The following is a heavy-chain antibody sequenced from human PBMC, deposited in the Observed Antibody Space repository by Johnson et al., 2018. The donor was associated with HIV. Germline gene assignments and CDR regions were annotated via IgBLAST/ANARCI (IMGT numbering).Heavy chain of an antibody. Sequence: QMQLVESGGGVVQPGRSLRLSCAASGFNFSNYGMYWVRQAPGKGLEWVAGIWYDGSNKYYANSVQGRFIISRDNSKNTLYLQMNSLRAEDTAVYYCAKGASGSQRRGAFHSWGQGTMVTVSS. CDR3: AKGASGSQRRGAFHS. CDR2: IWYDGSNK. V-gene: IGHV3-33*06. CDR1: GFNFSNYG. J-gene: IGHJ3*02. D-gene: IGHD1-26*01.